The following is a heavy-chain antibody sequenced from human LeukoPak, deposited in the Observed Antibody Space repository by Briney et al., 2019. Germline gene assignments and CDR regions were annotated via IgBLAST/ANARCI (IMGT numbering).Heavy chain of an antibody. CDR2: IYSGGST. CDR1: GFTVSSNY. CDR3: ARGSEFSSGSLDP. J-gene: IGHJ5*02. V-gene: IGHV3-53*01. Sequence: PGGSLRLSCTVSGFTVSSNYMSWVRQAPGKGLEWVSVIYSGGSTYYADSMKGRFTISRDNSKNTLYLQMNSLRAEDTAVYYCARGSEFSSGSLDPWGQGTLVTVSS. D-gene: IGHD6-19*01.